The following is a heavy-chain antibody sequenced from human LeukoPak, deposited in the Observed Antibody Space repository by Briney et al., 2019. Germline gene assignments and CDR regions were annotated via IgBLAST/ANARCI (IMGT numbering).Heavy chain of an antibody. J-gene: IGHJ6*03. D-gene: IGHD6-19*01. V-gene: IGHV3-23*01. Sequence: GGSLRLSCAASGFTFSSYAMSWVRQAPGKGLEWVSAISGSGGSTYYADSVKGRFTISRDNAKNSLYLQMNSLRAEDTAVYYCARASSSGWYAPNYYYYMDVWGKGTTVTVSS. CDR1: GFTFSSYA. CDR2: ISGSGGST. CDR3: ARASSSGWYAPNYYYYMDV.